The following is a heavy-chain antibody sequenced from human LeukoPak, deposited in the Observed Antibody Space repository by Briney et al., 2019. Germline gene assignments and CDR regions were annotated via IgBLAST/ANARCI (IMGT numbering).Heavy chain of an antibody. CDR2: IYPGDSDT. J-gene: IGHJ6*02. Sequence: GESLKISCKGSGYSFTSYWIGWVRQMPGKGLEWMGIIYPGDSDTRYSPSFQGLVTISADKSISTAYLQWSSLKASDTAMYYCARRHGDENYYYYGMDVWGQGTTVTVSS. D-gene: IGHD4-17*01. CDR1: GYSFTSYW. CDR3: ARRHGDENYYYYGMDV. V-gene: IGHV5-51*01.